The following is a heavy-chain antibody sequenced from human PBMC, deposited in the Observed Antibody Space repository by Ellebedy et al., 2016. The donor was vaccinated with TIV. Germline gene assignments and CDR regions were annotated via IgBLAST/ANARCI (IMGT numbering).Heavy chain of an antibody. CDR1: GFTFSSYW. Sequence: GESLKISCAASGFTFSSYWMYWVRQAPGKGLEWVSRMKGDGSSVTYADSVKGRFTISSDNAKNTLYLQMNSLRAEETAVYYCASDRGNYGGAPYNGMDIWGQGTTVTVSS. CDR2: MKGDGSSV. CDR3: ASDRGNYGGAPYNGMDI. J-gene: IGHJ6*02. D-gene: IGHD3-10*01. V-gene: IGHV3-74*01.